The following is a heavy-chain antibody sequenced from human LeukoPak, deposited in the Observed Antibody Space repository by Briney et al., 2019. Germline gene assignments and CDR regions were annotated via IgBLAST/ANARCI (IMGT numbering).Heavy chain of an antibody. D-gene: IGHD3-10*01. V-gene: IGHV3-30*02. Sequence: PGGSLRLSCAASGFTVSSNYMSWVRQAPGKGLEWVAFIRYDGSNKYYADSVKGRFTISRDNSKNTLYLQMNSLRAEDTAVYYCARDKGSDYWGQGTLVTVSS. CDR2: IRYDGSNK. CDR1: GFTVSSNY. CDR3: ARDKGSDY. J-gene: IGHJ4*02.